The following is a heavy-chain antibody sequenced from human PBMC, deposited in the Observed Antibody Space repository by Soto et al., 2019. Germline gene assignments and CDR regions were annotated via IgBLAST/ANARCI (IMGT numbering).Heavy chain of an antibody. Sequence: QVQLQESGPGLVKPSETLSLSCGVSGGSISPYFCSWIRQPAGKGLEWIGRIYSGGSTNYNPSLESRVTMSVDTSKNKFSLKLSSVTAADTAVYYCARGPGGFGDFSLDYWGQGTLVTVSS. J-gene: IGHJ4*02. CDR3: ARGPGGFGDFSLDY. CDR1: GGSISPYF. V-gene: IGHV4-4*07. CDR2: IYSGGST. D-gene: IGHD3-10*01.